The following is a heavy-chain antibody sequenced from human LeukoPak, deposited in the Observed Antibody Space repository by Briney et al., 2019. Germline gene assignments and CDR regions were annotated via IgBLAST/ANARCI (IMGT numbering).Heavy chain of an antibody. CDR1: GFTFSNAW. CDR2: IKSKTDGGTT. CDR3: TTVGAIAAAAPFDY. J-gene: IGHJ4*02. V-gene: IGHV3-15*01. D-gene: IGHD6-13*01. Sequence: GGSLRLSCAASGFTFSNAWMSWVRQAPGKGLEWVGRIKSKTDGGTTDYAAPVKGRFTISRDDSKNTLYLQMNSLKTEDTAVYYCTTVGAIAAAAPFDYWGQGTLVTVSS.